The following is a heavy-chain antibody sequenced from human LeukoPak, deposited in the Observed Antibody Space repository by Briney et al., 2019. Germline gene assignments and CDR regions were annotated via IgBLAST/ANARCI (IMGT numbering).Heavy chain of an antibody. CDR1: GGSISSYY. J-gene: IGHJ4*02. CDR2: IYTSGST. D-gene: IGHD6-19*01. Sequence: PSETLSLTCTVSGGSISSYYWSWIRQPAGKGLEWIGRIYTSGSTNYNPSLESRVSISMDTSKNQFSLKLSSLTAADTAVYYCVNSQWLAQFDYWGQGTLVTVSS. CDR3: VNSQWLAQFDY. V-gene: IGHV4-4*07.